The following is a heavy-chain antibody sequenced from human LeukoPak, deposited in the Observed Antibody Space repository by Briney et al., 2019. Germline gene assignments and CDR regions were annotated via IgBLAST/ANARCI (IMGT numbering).Heavy chain of an antibody. J-gene: IGHJ4*02. CDR3: AGRVGASIWTGMHF. D-gene: IGHD1-26*01. V-gene: IGHV4-39*01. CDR1: GVSISGGSYH. Sequence: PSDTLSLTCTVSGVSISGGSYHWGWVRQPPGKGLEWIGNIHYSGSTYYNPSLKSLVSISVDTSKNQFSLQLSSVTAADTAVYYCAGRVGASIWTGMHFWGQGTLVTVSS. CDR2: IHYSGST.